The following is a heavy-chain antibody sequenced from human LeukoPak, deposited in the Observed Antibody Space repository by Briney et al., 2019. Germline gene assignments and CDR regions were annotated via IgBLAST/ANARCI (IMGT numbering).Heavy chain of an antibody. CDR3: AKYGLIAAAAPSDY. J-gene: IGHJ4*02. V-gene: IGHV3-23*01. CDR1: GFTFSSYA. D-gene: IGHD6-13*01. CDR2: ISGSGGST. Sequence: GGTLTLSCAASGFTFSSYAMSWVRQAPGKGLEWVSAISGSGGSTYYADSVKGRFTISRDNSKNTLYLQMNSLRAEDTAVYYCAKYGLIAAAAPSDYWGQGTLVTVSS.